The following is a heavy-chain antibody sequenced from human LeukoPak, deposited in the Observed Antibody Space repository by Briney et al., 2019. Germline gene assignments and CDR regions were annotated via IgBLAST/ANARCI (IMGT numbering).Heavy chain of an antibody. CDR2: IRYDGSNK. CDR1: GFTFSNYG. V-gene: IGHV3-30*02. CDR3: ARDGSPVWFLDY. D-gene: IGHD2-21*01. J-gene: IGHJ4*02. Sequence: GGSLRLSCAASGFTFSNYGMHWVRQAPGKGLKWVAFIRYDGSNKYYADSVKGRFTISRDNSKNTLYLQMNSLRAEDTAVYYCARDGSPVWFLDYWGQGTLVTVSS.